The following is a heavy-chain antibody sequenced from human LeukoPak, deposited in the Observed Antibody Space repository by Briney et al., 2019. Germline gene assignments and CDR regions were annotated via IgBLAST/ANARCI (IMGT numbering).Heavy chain of an antibody. CDR1: GGSISSYY. CDR3: ARDGRPTYYFDY. Sequence: SETLSLTCTVSGGSISSYYWSWIRQPPGKGLEWIGYIYYGGSTNYNPSLKSRVTISVDTSKNQFSLKLSSVTAADTAVYYCARDGRPTYYFDYWGQGTLVTVSS. CDR2: IYYGGST. V-gene: IGHV4-59*01. J-gene: IGHJ4*02.